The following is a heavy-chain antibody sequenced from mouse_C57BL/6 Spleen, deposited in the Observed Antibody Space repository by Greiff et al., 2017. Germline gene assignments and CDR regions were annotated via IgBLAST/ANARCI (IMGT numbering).Heavy chain of an antibody. D-gene: IGHD1-1*01. CDR2: IYPRDGST. Sequence: QVQLQQSGPELVKPGASVKLSCKASGYTFTSYDINWVKQRPGQGLEWIGWIYPRDGSTKYHEKFKGKATLTVDTSSSTAYMELHSRKSEDSAVYFCAREGGFYGSSYGRVFDYWGQGTTLTVSS. CDR1: GYTFTSYD. J-gene: IGHJ2*01. CDR3: AREGGFYGSSYGRVFDY. V-gene: IGHV1-85*01.